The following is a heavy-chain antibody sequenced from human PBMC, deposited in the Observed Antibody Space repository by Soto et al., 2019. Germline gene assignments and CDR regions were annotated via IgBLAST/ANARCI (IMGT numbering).Heavy chain of an antibody. Sequence: GASVKVSCKASGYTFTGYYMHWVRQAPGQGLEWMGWINPNSGNTGYAQKFQGRVTMTRNTSISTAYMELSSLRSEDTAVYYCARAQYCSGGSCYYYYMDVWGKGTTVTVSS. V-gene: IGHV1-8*02. D-gene: IGHD2-15*01. CDR2: INPNSGNT. J-gene: IGHJ6*03. CDR1: GYTFTGYY. CDR3: ARAQYCSGGSCYYYYMDV.